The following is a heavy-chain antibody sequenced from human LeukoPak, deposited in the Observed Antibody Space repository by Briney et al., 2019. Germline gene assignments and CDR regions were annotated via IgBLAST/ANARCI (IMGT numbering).Heavy chain of an antibody. CDR3: ARAEYSSSSEAGRIEYFQH. CDR1: GGSFSGYY. Sequence: SETLSLTCAVYGGSFSGYYWSWIRQPPGKGLEWIVEINHSGSTNYNPSLKSRVTISVDTSKNQFSLKLSSVTAADTAVYYCARAEYSSSSEAGRIEYFQHWGQGTLVTLSS. J-gene: IGHJ1*01. V-gene: IGHV4-34*01. CDR2: INHSGST. D-gene: IGHD6-6*01.